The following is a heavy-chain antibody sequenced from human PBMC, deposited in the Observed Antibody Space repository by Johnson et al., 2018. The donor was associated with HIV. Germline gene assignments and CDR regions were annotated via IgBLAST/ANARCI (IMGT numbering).Heavy chain of an antibody. CDR2: ISSVGGRV. Sequence: HVQLVESGGGLVKPGGSLRLSCSASGFTFSYYYMSWIRQTPGKGLEWVSYISSVGGRVHYAESVQGRFIISRDNAKNPLFVELNSLSAEATAVYYCARGEGGSSKGGSFDRWGQGTLVTVSS. CDR1: GFTFSYYY. D-gene: IGHD6-13*01. J-gene: IGHJ3*02. CDR3: ARGEGGSSKGGSFDR. V-gene: IGHV3-11*04.